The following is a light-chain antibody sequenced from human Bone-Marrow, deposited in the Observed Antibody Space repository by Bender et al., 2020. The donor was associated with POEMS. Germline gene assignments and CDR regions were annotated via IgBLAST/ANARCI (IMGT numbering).Light chain of an antibody. V-gene: IGLV1-36*01. J-gene: IGLJ3*02. CDR3: SAWDDSLSGWV. CDR1: SSNIGNHG. CDR2: YDD. Sequence: QSVLTQAPSTSGAPGQRVTTSCSGSSSNIGNHGVNWYQQLPGEAPKLLIYYDDLLTPGVSDRFSAAKSGTSASLAISELQSEDEALYYCSAWDDSLSGWVFGGGTKLTFL.